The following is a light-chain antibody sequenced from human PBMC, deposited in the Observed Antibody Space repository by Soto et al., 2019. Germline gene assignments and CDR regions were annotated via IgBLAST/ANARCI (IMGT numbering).Light chain of an antibody. V-gene: IGKV1-5*01. CDR2: DAS. CDR3: QNYNSDPWT. Sequence: DIEMTQSPSTLSASVGDRVTITCRASQTIRRWLAWYQQRPGKAPKVLIYDASTLESGVPARFSGSGSETEFTLTISSLQPEDSATYYCQNYNSDPWTFGQGTKVEIK. CDR1: QTIRRW. J-gene: IGKJ1*01.